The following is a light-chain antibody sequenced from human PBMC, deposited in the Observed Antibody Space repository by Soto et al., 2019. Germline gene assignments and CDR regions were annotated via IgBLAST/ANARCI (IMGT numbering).Light chain of an antibody. CDR3: QQHEAYPRT. CDR2: QVS. J-gene: IGKJ1*01. V-gene: IGKV1-5*03. Sequence: DIPMTQSPSTLSASIGDRVTITCRASQNINVWLAWYQQKPGKAPKFLIYQVSTLQSGVPSRFSGSGSGTEFTLTISSLQPDDFATYYCQQHEAYPRTFGQGTKVEIK. CDR1: QNINVW.